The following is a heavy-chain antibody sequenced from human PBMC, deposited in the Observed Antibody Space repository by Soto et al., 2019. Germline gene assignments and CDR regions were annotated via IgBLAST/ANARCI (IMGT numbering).Heavy chain of an antibody. V-gene: IGHV3-30*18. CDR1: GFTFSSYG. D-gene: IGHD3-10*01. Sequence: PGGSLRLSCAASGFTFSSYGMHWVRQAPGKGLEWVAVISYDGSNKYYADSVKGRFTISRDNSKNSLYLQMNSLRAEDTAVYYCAKESAYGPFDYWGQGTRVTVSS. CDR3: AKESAYGPFDY. CDR2: ISYDGSNK. J-gene: IGHJ4*02.